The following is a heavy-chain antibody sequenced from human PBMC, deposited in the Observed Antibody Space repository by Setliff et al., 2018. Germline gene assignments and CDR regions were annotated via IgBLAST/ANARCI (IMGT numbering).Heavy chain of an antibody. CDR2: MNPNSGNT. J-gene: IGHJ6*03. CDR3: ARGNPGGEWLLYYYYYYMDV. V-gene: IGHV1-8*03. D-gene: IGHD3-3*01. CDR1: GYTFTSYD. Sequence: ASVKVSCKASGYTFTSYDINWVRQATGQGLVWMGWMNPNSGNTGYAQKFQGRVTITRNTSISTAYMELSSLRSEDTAVYYCARGNPGGEWLLYYYYYYMDVWGKGTTVTVSS.